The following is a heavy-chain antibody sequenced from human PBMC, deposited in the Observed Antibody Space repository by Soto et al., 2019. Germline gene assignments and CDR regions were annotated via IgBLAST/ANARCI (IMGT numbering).Heavy chain of an antibody. D-gene: IGHD3-9*01. CDR1: GFTFSSYS. V-gene: IGHV3-21*01. CDR2: ISTTSTYI. J-gene: IGHJ6*02. Sequence: EVQLVESGGGLVKPGGSLRLSCAASGFTFSSYSMIWVRQAPGQGLEWVSSISTTSTYIYYADSVKGRFTISRDNAKNSLYLQMDSLRAEDTAVYYCARDFKYDILTSYYGMDVLGQGTTVTVSS. CDR3: ARDFKYDILTSYYGMDV.